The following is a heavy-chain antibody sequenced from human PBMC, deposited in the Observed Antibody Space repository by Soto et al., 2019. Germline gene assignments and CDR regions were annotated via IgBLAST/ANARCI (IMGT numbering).Heavy chain of an antibody. Sequence: SETLSLTCTVSGGSISSYYWSWIRQPPGKGLEWIGYIYYSGSTNYNPSLKSRFTISVDTSKNQLSLKLSSVTAADTAVYYCARGAHQLLKIWGQGTMVTVSS. CDR2: IYYSGST. D-gene: IGHD2-2*01. CDR3: ARGAHQLLKI. J-gene: IGHJ3*02. V-gene: IGHV4-59*01. CDR1: GGSISSYY.